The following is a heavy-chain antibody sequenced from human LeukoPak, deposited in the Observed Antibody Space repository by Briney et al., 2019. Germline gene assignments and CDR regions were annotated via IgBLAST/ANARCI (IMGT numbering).Heavy chain of an antibody. Sequence: PGGSLRLSCAASGFSFRDFWMTWVRQVPGKGLEWVANINQGGSVKYYVDSVKGRFTISRDDAESSLYVQMNSLRDEDTAVYYCARFGYSGWNLEYWGQGTLVTVSS. CDR2: INQGGSVK. J-gene: IGHJ4*02. D-gene: IGHD5-12*01. CDR3: ARFGYSGWNLEY. CDR1: GFSFRDFW. V-gene: IGHV3-7*01.